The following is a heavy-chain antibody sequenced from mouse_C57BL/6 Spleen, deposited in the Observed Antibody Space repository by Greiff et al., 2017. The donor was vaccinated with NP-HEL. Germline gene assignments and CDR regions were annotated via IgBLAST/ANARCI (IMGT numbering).Heavy chain of an antibody. J-gene: IGHJ1*03. CDR2: IHPNSGST. Sequence: QVQLQQPGAELVKPGASVKLSCKASGYTFTSYWMHWVKQRPGQGLEWIGMIHPNSGSTNYNEKFKSKATLTVDKSSSTAYMQLSSLTSEDSAVYYCAIITTEVATRYFDVWGTGTTVTVSS. CDR3: AIITTEVATRYFDV. V-gene: IGHV1-64*01. CDR1: GYTFTSYW. D-gene: IGHD1-1*01.